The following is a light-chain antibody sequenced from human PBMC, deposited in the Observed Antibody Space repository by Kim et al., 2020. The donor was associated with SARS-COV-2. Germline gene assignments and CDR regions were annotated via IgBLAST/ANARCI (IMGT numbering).Light chain of an antibody. CDR2: GAS. V-gene: IGKV3-15*01. CDR3: QQYDNWPQT. Sequence: VSPGERATLSCRASQSVSSNLAWYQQKPRQAPRLLIYGASTTATGITARFSGGGSGTEFTLTISSLQSEDFAVYYCQQYDNWPQTFGQGTKVDIK. J-gene: IGKJ1*01. CDR1: QSVSSN.